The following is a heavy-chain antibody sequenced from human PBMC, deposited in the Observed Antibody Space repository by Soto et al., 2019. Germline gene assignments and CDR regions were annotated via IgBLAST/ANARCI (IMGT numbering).Heavy chain of an antibody. J-gene: IGHJ5*02. CDR1: GFTFGHYG. D-gene: IGHD6-19*01. Sequence: GGSLRLSCIASGFTFGHYGLNWVRQAPGKGLEWVAVISFDSSNRYYSDSVRGRFTISRDNPKDTLYLQMNSLRADDTAVYYCAKNSGWFTAWGQGTLVTVSS. CDR3: AKNSGWFTA. V-gene: IGHV3-30*18. CDR2: ISFDSSNR.